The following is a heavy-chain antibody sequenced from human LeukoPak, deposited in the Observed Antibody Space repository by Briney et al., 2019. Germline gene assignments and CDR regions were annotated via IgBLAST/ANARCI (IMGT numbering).Heavy chain of an antibody. CDR1: GFTFSNAW. V-gene: IGHV3-15*01. D-gene: IGHD1-14*01. J-gene: IGHJ4*02. CDR3: ATEGYNRINHDY. CDR2: IKSKTDGGTT. Sequence: GGSLRLSCAASGFTFSNAWMSWVRQAPGKGLEWVGRIKSKTDGGTTDYAAPVKGRFTISRDDSKNTLYLQMNSLKTEDTAVYYCATEGYNRINHDYWGQGTLVTVSS.